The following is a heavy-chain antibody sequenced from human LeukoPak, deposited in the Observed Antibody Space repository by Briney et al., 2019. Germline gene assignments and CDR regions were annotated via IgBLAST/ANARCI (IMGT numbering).Heavy chain of an antibody. Sequence: GGSLRLFCAASGFTFSDYAMTWVRQAPGKGLEWVSTINSGGAINYADSVKGRFTISRDNPKNTLYLQMNSLRAEDTAVYYCAKRGSYSSSFTSTFDYWGQGTLVTVSS. V-gene: IGHV3-23*01. CDR1: GFTFSDYA. CDR3: AKRGSYSSSFTSTFDY. D-gene: IGHD6-6*01. CDR2: INSGGAI. J-gene: IGHJ4*02.